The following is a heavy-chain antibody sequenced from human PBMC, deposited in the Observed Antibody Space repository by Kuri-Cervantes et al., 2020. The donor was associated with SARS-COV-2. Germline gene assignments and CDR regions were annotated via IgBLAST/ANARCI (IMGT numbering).Heavy chain of an antibody. V-gene: IGHV3-33*01. Sequence: GESLKISCAASGFTFSSYGMHWVRQAPGKELEWVAVIWYDGSNKYYADSVKGRFTISRDNAKNSLYLQMNSLRAEDTAVYYCARESYSWLAFDIWGQGTMVTVSS. CDR2: IWYDGSNK. CDR3: ARESYSWLAFDI. D-gene: IGHD6-13*01. CDR1: GFTFSSYG. J-gene: IGHJ3*02.